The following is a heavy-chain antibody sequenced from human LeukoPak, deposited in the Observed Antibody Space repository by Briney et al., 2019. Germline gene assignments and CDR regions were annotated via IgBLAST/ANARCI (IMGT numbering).Heavy chain of an antibody. D-gene: IGHD2-2*01. J-gene: IGHJ6*03. Sequence: NPSETLSLTCTVSGYSMRSGYYWGWIRLAPGKGLEWIGSIYHSGSTYYNLSLRRRVIMSVDTSKNQFSLKVNSVTAADTAIYYCARSHIVVVPAGRGSRYFYMDVWGRGTTVAVSS. V-gene: IGHV4-38-2*02. CDR3: ARSHIVVVPAGRGSRYFYMDV. CDR1: GYSMRSGYY. CDR2: IYHSGST.